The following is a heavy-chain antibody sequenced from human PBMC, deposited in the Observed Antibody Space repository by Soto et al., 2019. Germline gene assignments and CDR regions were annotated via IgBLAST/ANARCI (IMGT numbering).Heavy chain of an antibody. CDR1: GYTFTSYG. V-gene: IGHV1-18*01. D-gene: IGHD4-17*01. CDR3: AILTDYGDYVVNIDAFDI. Sequence: ASVKVSCKASGYTFTSYGISWVRQAPGQGLEWMGWISAYNGNTNYAQKLQGRVTMTTDTSTSTAYMELRSLRSDDTAVYYCAILTDYGDYVVNIDAFDIWGQGTMVTVSS. CDR2: ISAYNGNT. J-gene: IGHJ3*02.